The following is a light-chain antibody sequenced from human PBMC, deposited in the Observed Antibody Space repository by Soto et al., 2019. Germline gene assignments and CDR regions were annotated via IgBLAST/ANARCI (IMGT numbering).Light chain of an antibody. CDR2: DAS. Sequence: EIVLTQSPATLSLSPGEKATLSCRASQSVSSDLAWYQQKPGKAPRRLIYDASNRATGIPARFSGSGSVTVFTLTISSLEPEDVSVYYCEHRSNWPRFTSGPGTKVDIK. CDR1: QSVSSD. J-gene: IGKJ3*01. V-gene: IGKV3-11*01. CDR3: EHRSNWPRFT.